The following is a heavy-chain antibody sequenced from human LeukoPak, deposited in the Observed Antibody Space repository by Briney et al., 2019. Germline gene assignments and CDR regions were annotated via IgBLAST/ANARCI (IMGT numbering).Heavy chain of an antibody. Sequence: SETLSLTCTVSGGSISSSSYYWGWIRQPPGKGLEWIGSIYYSGSTYYNPSLKSRVTISVDTSKNQFSLKLSSVTAADTAVYYCARIPSIVRLKAGSYPTDLTYYFDYWGQGTLVTVSS. CDR2: IYYSGST. CDR3: ARIPSIVRLKAGSYPTDLTYYFDY. J-gene: IGHJ4*02. V-gene: IGHV4-39*01. CDR1: GGSISSSSYY. D-gene: IGHD3-10*01.